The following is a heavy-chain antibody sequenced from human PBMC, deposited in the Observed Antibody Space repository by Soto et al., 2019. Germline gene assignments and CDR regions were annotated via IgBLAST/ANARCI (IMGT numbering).Heavy chain of an antibody. D-gene: IGHD3-10*01. CDR1: GYTFTSYD. Sequence: ASVKVSCKASGYTFTSYDINWVRQATGQRLEWMGWINAGNGNTKYSQNFQGRVTITRDTSASTAYMELSSLRSEDTAVYYCARGLTMVRGVILDAFDIWGQGTMVTVSS. J-gene: IGHJ3*02. CDR3: ARGLTMVRGVILDAFDI. CDR2: INAGNGNT. V-gene: IGHV1-3*01.